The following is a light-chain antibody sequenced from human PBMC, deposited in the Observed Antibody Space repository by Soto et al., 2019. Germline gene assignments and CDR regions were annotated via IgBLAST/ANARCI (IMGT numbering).Light chain of an antibody. Sequence: ETMMTQSPATLSVSPGERATLSCRASQSVSSNVAWYQQKPGQAPMLVIYDTSIRATGIPSRFSGSGSGTDITLTITSLQTKDYALYFCQQYNNFPPGTFGQRTKLAIK. J-gene: IGKJ2*01. CDR2: DTS. CDR1: QSVSSN. V-gene: IGKV3-15*01. CDR3: QQYNNFPPGT.